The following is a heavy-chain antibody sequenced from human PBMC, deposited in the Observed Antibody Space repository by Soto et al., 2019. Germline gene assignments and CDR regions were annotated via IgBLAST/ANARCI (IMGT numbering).Heavy chain of an antibody. Sequence: QITLKESGPTLVKPTQTLTLTCTFSGFSLTTSAVAVGWIRQPPGKALEWLAIIYGSVDKFYSPSLRSGLTITKDTSTNQVVLTMTNMDPVDTATYYGARRYDPYYFDYWGQATLVTVSS. V-gene: IGHV2-5*01. CDR1: GFSLTTSAVA. J-gene: IGHJ4*02. D-gene: IGHD1-1*01. CDR3: ARRYDPYYFDY. CDR2: IYGSVDK.